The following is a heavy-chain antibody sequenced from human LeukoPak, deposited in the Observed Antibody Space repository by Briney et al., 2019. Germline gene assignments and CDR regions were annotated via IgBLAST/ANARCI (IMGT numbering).Heavy chain of an antibody. J-gene: IGHJ4*02. CDR3: ARENYDILTAYDY. D-gene: IGHD3-9*01. V-gene: IGHV4-59*10. CDR2: IYTSGST. Sequence: PSETLSLTCAVYGGSFSGYYWSWIRQPAGKGLEWIGRIYTSGSTNYNPSLKSRVTISVDTSKNRFSLRLSSVTAADTAVYYCARENYDILTAYDYWGQGTLVTVSS. CDR1: GGSFSGYY.